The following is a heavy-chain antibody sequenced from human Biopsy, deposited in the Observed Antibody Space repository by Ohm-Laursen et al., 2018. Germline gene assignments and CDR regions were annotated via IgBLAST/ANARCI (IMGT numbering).Heavy chain of an antibody. V-gene: IGHV4-59*01. Sequence: TLSLTCTVSGDSISSYYWSWIRQPPTKGLQWIGYAYYTGSTDYNPSLQSRVTISVDTSKNHFSLRLRSVTPADTAIYYCARDRGYYSDRTVPGYFDLWGRGTLVTVSS. CDR2: AYYTGST. CDR1: GDSISSYY. J-gene: IGHJ2*01. CDR3: ARDRGYYSDRTVPGYFDL. D-gene: IGHD3-22*01.